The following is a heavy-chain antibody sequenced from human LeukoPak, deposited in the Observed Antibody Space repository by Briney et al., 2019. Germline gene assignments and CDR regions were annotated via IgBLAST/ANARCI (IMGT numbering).Heavy chain of an antibody. D-gene: IGHD3-10*01. J-gene: IGHJ4*02. CDR3: ARGYSGSGRAY. V-gene: IGHV3-74*01. Sequence: GGSLRLSCAASGFTFSSYWMYWVRQAPGKGLVWVSRITGDGGGTSYADSVKGRLTISGDNAKNTLYLQMNSLRAEDTAVYYCARGYSGSGRAYWGQGTLVTVSS. CDR2: ITGDGGGT. CDR1: GFTFSSYW.